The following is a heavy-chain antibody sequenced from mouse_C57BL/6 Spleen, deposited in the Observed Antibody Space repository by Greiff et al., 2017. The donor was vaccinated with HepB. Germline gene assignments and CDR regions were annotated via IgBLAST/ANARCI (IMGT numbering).Heavy chain of an antibody. CDR1: GYTFTSYW. Sequence: QVQLQQPGAELVRPGSSVKLSCKASGYTFTSYWMHWVKQRPIQGLEWIGNIDPSDSETHYNQKFKDKATLTVDKSSSTAYMQLSSLTSEDSAVYYCVAIYYDYSYYFDYWGQGTTRTVSS. CDR3: VAIYYDYSYYFDY. J-gene: IGHJ2*01. V-gene: IGHV1-52*01. CDR2: IDPSDSET. D-gene: IGHD2-4*01.